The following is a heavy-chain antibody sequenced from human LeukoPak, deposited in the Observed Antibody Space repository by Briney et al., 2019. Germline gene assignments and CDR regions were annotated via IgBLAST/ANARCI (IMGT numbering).Heavy chain of an antibody. Sequence: GGSLRLSCAASGFTFSSYWMSWVRQAPGKGLEWVTNIKQDGSEKYYVDSVKGRFTISRDNAKNSLYLQMNSRRAEDTAVYYCARIPSLSWQQPFDYWGQGTLVTVSS. CDR1: GFTFSSYW. CDR3: ARIPSLSWQQPFDY. CDR2: IKQDGSEK. D-gene: IGHD6-13*01. J-gene: IGHJ4*02. V-gene: IGHV3-7*01.